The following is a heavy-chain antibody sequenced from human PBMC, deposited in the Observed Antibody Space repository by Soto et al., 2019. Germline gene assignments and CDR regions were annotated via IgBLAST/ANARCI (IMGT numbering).Heavy chain of an antibody. D-gene: IGHD6-19*01. V-gene: IGHV3-30-3*01. J-gene: IGHJ4*02. Sequence: QVQLVESGGGVVQPGRSLRLSCAASGFTFSSYAMHWVRQAPGKGLEWVAVISYDGSNKYYADSVKGRFTISRDNSKNTLYLQMNSLRAEDTAVYYCAREGYSSCWYYFDYWGQGTLVTVSS. CDR1: GFTFSSYA. CDR2: ISYDGSNK. CDR3: AREGYSSCWYYFDY.